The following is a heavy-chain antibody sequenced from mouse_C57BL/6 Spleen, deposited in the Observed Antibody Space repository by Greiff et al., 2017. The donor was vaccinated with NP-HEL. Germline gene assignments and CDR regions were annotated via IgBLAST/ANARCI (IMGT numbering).Heavy chain of an antibody. D-gene: IGHD3-2*02. J-gene: IGHJ4*01. V-gene: IGHV1-82*01. Sequence: VQLQQSGPELVKPGASVKISCKASGYAFSSSWMNWVKQRPGTGLEWIGRIYPGDGDTNYNGKFKGKATLTADKSSSTAYMQLSSLTSEDSAVYFCARRGTAQATGAMDYWGQGTSVTVSS. CDR1: GYAFSSSW. CDR3: ARRGTAQATGAMDY. CDR2: IYPGDGDT.